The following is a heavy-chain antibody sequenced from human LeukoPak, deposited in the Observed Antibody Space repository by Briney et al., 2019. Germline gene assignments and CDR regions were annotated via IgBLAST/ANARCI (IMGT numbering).Heavy chain of an antibody. CDR1: GYTFTSYG. Sequence: ASVKVSCKASGYTFTSYGISWVRQAPGQGLEWMGWISAYNGNTNYAQKLQGRVTMTTDTSTSTAYMELRSLRSDDTAVYYCARDPHPNWNCEFPPDYWGQGTLVTVSS. J-gene: IGHJ4*02. V-gene: IGHV1-18*01. CDR3: ARDPHPNWNCEFPPDY. CDR2: ISAYNGNT. D-gene: IGHD1-7*01.